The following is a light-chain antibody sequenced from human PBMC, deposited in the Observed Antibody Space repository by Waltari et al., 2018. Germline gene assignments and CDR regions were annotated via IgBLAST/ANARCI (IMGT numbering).Light chain of an antibody. CDR3: QVWDFSVDHV. J-gene: IGLJ2*01. CDR1: HIGSKS. Sequence: YVLTQPPSVSVAPGQTARISCGGNHIGSKSVQWYQHNPRQPPVLGVSVESDRPSGIPERFSGSKSGNTATLTITRVEAGDEADYYCQVWDFSVDHVFGGGTKLTVL. CDR2: VES. V-gene: IGLV3-21*02.